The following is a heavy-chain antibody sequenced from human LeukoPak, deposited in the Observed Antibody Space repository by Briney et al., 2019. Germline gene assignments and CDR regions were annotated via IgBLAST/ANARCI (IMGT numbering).Heavy chain of an antibody. J-gene: IGHJ4*02. D-gene: IGHD5-18*01. Sequence: GGSLRLSCAASGFTVSSNYMTWVRQAPGKGLEWVSAISGSGGSTYYADSVKGRFTISRDNSKNTLYLQMNSLRAEDTAVYYCAKWAGSSTAMVTDYWGQGTLVTVSS. CDR2: ISGSGGST. CDR3: AKWAGSSTAMVTDY. V-gene: IGHV3-23*01. CDR1: GFTVSSNY.